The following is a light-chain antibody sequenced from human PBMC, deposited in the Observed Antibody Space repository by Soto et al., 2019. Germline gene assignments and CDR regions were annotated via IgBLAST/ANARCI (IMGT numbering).Light chain of an antibody. CDR2: DAS. CDR1: QSVSSY. Sequence: EILLTQSPATLSLSAGERGTLSCRASQSVSSYLAWYQQKPGQAPRLLIYDASNRATGIPARFSGSGSGTDFTLTISSLEPEDFAVYYCQQRSNWITFGQGTRLEIK. J-gene: IGKJ5*01. V-gene: IGKV3-11*01. CDR3: QQRSNWIT.